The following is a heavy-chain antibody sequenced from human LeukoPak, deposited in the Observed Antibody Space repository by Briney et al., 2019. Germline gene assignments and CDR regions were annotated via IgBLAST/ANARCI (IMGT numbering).Heavy chain of an antibody. CDR3: AKSGRYTFGGSF. CDR2: ISGSGDST. CDR1: GFTFSRYA. Sequence: GGSLRLSCAVCGFTFSRYAMSWVRQAPGKGLEWVSAISGSGDSTYYADSVKGRFTISRDNSKNTLYLQMNSLRAEDTAVYYCAKSGRYTFGGSFWGQGTLVTVSS. V-gene: IGHV3-23*01. D-gene: IGHD3-3*01. J-gene: IGHJ4*02.